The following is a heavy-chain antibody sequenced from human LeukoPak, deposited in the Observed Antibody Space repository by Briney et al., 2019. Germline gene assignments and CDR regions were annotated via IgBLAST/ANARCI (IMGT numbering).Heavy chain of an antibody. D-gene: IGHD2-2*01. Sequence: SGTLSLTCAVSGGSISSNNWWSWLRQPPGKGLEWIGEIYHSGSTNYNPSLRSRVTISVDRSKNQFSLKLSSVTAADTAVYYCARYCSSTSCYETDAFDIWGQGTMVTVSS. V-gene: IGHV4-4*02. CDR3: ARYCSSTSCYETDAFDI. CDR1: GGSISSNNW. J-gene: IGHJ3*02. CDR2: IYHSGST.